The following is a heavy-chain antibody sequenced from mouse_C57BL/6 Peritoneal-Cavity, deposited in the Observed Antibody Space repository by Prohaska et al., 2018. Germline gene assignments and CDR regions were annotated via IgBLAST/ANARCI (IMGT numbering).Heavy chain of an antibody. CDR2: INPSSCYT. CDR3: ARSDITTVVADY. CDR1: GYTFTSYT. Sequence: MSCKASGYTFTSYTMHWVKQRPGQGLEWIGYINPSSCYTKYNQRVKDKATLTADKSSSTAYMRLSSLTSEDSAVYYCARSDITTVVADYWGQGTTLTVSS. J-gene: IGHJ2*01. D-gene: IGHD1-1*01. V-gene: IGHV1-4*01.